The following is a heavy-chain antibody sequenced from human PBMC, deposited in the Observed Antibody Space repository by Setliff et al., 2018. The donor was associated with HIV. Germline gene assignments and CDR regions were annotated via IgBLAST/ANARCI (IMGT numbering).Heavy chain of an antibody. J-gene: IGHJ6*03. CDR1: GGSLIRNC. CDR2: IYYRGST. V-gene: IGHV4-59*01. CDR3: ARADLGPRYMDV. Sequence: SETLSLTCSVAGGSLIRNCWSWIRLPPGKGLEWIGNIYYRGSTNYNPSLKSRVTISVDMSKNQFSLKLSSVTAADTAVYYCARADLGPRYMDVWGKGTTVTVSS. D-gene: IGHD3-16*01.